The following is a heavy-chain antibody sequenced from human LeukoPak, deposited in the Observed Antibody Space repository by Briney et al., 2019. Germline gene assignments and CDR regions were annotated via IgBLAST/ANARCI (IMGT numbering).Heavy chain of an antibody. CDR1: GFTFSNYW. CDR3: AGGRGSYGLWDS. D-gene: IGHD1-26*01. J-gene: IGHJ4*02. CDR2: INGDGRTT. V-gene: IGHV3-74*01. Sequence: GGSLRPSCAGSGFTFSNYWIHWVRQVPGKGLVWVSRINGDGRTTNYADSVKGRFTISRDNARNTVYLQMNSLRPEDTAVYFCAGGRGSYGLWDSWGQGTLVAVSS.